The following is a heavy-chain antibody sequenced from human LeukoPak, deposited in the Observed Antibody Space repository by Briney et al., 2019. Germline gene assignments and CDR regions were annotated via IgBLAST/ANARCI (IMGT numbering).Heavy chain of an antibody. CDR3: ARDLQGSITRNWFDP. J-gene: IGHJ5*02. V-gene: IGHV1-2*02. CDR2: INPNSGGT. Sequence: ASVKVSCKASGYTFTGYYMHWVRQAPGQGLEWMGWINPNSGGTNYAQEFQGRVTMTRDTSISTAYMELSRLRSDDTAVYYCARDLQGSITRNWFDPWGQGTLVTVSS. D-gene: IGHD3-10*01. CDR1: GYTFTGYY.